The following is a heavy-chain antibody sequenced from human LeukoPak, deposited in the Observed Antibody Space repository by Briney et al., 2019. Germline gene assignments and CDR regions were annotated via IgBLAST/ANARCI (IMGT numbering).Heavy chain of an antibody. CDR2: ISSSSSTI. J-gene: IGHJ3*02. Sequence: GGSLRLSCAASGFTFSSYSMNWVRQAPGKGLEWVSYISSSSSTIYYADSVKGRFTISRDNAKNSLYLQMNSLRAEDTAVYYCARVLYPGIAVAGPDAFDIWGQGTMVTVSS. CDR1: GFTFSSYS. V-gene: IGHV3-48*04. D-gene: IGHD6-19*01. CDR3: ARVLYPGIAVAGPDAFDI.